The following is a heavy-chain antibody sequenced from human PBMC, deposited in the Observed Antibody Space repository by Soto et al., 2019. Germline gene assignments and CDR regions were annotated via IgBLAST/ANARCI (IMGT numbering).Heavy chain of an antibody. CDR1: GFTFSDYA. D-gene: IGHD1-26*01. J-gene: IGHJ4*02. CDR2: ISGSGGST. V-gene: IGHV3-23*01. Sequence: GGSLRLSCAASGFTFSDYAMSWVRQAPGKGLEWVSAISGSGGSTYYADSVKGRFTLSRDNSKNTLYLQMNSLRAEDTAVYYCAKVPGATTLRYFDYWGQGTLVTVSS. CDR3: AKVPGATTLRYFDY.